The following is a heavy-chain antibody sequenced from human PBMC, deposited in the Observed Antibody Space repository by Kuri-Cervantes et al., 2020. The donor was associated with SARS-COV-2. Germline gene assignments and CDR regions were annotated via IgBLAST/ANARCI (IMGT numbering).Heavy chain of an antibody. CDR2: IYNSGST. CDR1: GDSITSSSYY. Sequence: GSPRLSCTVSGDSITSSSYYWGWIRQPPGKGLEWIGNIYNSGSTYYNPSLKSRVTISVDTSKKQFSLRLSSVTAADAAVYYCVTSLPRSGWDGEDAFDIWGQGTMVTVSS. D-gene: IGHD6-19*01. J-gene: IGHJ3*02. V-gene: IGHV4-39*05. CDR3: VTSLPRSGWDGEDAFDI.